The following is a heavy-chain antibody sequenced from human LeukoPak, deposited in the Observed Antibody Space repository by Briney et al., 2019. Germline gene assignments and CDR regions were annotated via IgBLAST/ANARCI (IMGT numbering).Heavy chain of an antibody. Sequence: PGGSLRLSCAAPGFTFSSYAMAWVRQAPGKGLEWVSAISGSGAYTYYADSMKGRFAISRDSSKNTLYLQMNSLRAEDTAIYYCAKDIGPDYGDYLDCWGQGTLVTVSS. CDR2: ISGSGAYT. J-gene: IGHJ4*02. D-gene: IGHD4-17*01. V-gene: IGHV3-23*01. CDR3: AKDIGPDYGDYLDC. CDR1: GFTFSSYA.